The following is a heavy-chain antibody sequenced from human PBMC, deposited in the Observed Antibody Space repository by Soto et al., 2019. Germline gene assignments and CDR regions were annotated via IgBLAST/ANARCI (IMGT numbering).Heavy chain of an antibody. CDR3: VRGGGSKYYGLDV. J-gene: IGHJ6*02. CDR1: GYAFPNYG. CDR2: LSPNDGKT. D-gene: IGHD3-16*01. V-gene: IGHV1-18*01. Sequence: QVQVVQSGAEVKQPGASVKVSCKASGYAFPNYGLTWVRQAPGRGLEWLGWLSPNDGKTNYAQKSQGRVLMTADTSTSTAYMDLGSLRFDDTAIYYCVRGGGSKYYGLDVWGQGTAVSVSS.